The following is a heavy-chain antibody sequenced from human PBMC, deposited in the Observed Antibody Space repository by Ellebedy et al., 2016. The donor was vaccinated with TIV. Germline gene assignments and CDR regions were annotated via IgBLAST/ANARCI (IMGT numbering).Heavy chain of an antibody. V-gene: IGHV4-4*02. Sequence: MPSETLSLTCTLPGGFISTDPWWTSVPPPPGPGLAWIAEIHRSGSTNRNPSLKSRVNISLDKSKNQCLLELSFVTAADTAVYYCARGGDWLFEYWGPGSLVTVSS. CDR1: GGFISTDPW. CDR3: ARGGDWLFEY. J-gene: IGHJ4*02. D-gene: IGHD2-21*02. CDR2: IHRSGST.